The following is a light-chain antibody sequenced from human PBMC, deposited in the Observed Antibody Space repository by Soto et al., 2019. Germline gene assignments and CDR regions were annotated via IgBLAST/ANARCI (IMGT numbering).Light chain of an antibody. CDR1: SSDIGSYNF. CDR3: RSYTRSRSYV. Sequence: QSALTQPASVSGSPGQSIAISCTGTSSDIGSYNFVSWYQQQPGRAPKLMIYDVSDRPSGVSNRFSGSKSGNTASLTISGLQAEDEADYYCRSYTRSRSYVFGTGTKVTVL. CDR2: DVS. J-gene: IGLJ1*01. V-gene: IGLV2-14*01.